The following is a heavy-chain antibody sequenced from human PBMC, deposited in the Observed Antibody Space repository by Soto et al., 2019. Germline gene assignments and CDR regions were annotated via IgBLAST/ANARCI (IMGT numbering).Heavy chain of an antibody. V-gene: IGHV5-51*01. D-gene: IGHD1-1*01. J-gene: IGHJ6*03. Sequence: GESLKISCEGSGYSFTSYWIGWVRQMPGKGLEWMGIIYPGDSDTRYSPSFQGQVTISADKSISTAYLQWSSLKASDTAMYYCARHVSTGTPYYYYYYMDVWGKGTTVTVSS. CDR1: GYSFTSYW. CDR3: ARHVSTGTPYYYYYYMDV. CDR2: IYPGDSDT.